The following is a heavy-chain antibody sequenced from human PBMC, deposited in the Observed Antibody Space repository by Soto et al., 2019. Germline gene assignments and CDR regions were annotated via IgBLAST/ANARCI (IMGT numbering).Heavy chain of an antibody. Sequence: SETLSLTCTVSGGSISSYYWSWIRQPPGKGLEWIGYIYYSGSTNYNPSLKSRVTISVDTSKNQFSLKLSSVTAADTAGYYCARVTPVPRRSYCSGGSCYLSAFDIWGQGTMVTVSS. CDR2: IYYSGST. V-gene: IGHV4-59*01. CDR3: ARVTPVPRRSYCSGGSCYLSAFDI. J-gene: IGHJ3*02. D-gene: IGHD2-15*01. CDR1: GGSISSYY.